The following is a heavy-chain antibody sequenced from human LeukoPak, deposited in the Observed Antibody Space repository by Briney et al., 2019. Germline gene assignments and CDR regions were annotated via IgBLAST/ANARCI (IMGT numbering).Heavy chain of an antibody. CDR3: AKLEAYTSGWSFFY. CDR1: GYSFTSYW. Sequence: GESLKISCKGSGYSFTSYWIGWVRQMPGKGLEWMGIIFPDDSDAKYSPSFQGQVTMSVDKSIRTAYLQRNSLKSSDTAIYYCAKLEAYTSGWSFFYWGQGTLVTVSS. V-gene: IGHV5-51*01. J-gene: IGHJ4*02. D-gene: IGHD6-19*01. CDR2: IFPDDSDA.